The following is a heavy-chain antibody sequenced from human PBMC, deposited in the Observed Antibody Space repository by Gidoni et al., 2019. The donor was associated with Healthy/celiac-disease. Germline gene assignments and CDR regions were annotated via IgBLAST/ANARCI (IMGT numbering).Heavy chain of an antibody. Sequence: QVQLQESGPGLVKPSETLSLTCTVPGGSISSYYWSWIRPPAGKGLGWIGRIYTSGSTNYNPSLKSRVTMSVDTSKNQFSLKLSSVTAADTAVYYCARDFGTYYYDSSGYRDWGQGTLVTVSS. V-gene: IGHV4-4*07. CDR3: ARDFGTYYYDSSGYRD. D-gene: IGHD3-22*01. CDR1: GGSISSYY. CDR2: IYTSGST. J-gene: IGHJ4*02.